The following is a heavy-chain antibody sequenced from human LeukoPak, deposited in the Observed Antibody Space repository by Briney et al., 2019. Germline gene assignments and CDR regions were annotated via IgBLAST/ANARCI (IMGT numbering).Heavy chain of an antibody. Sequence: SETLSLTFAVYGGSFSGYYCSWSRQPPGKGLEWIGEINHRGSTNYNPSLKSQVTISVDTSKNQFSLKLSSVTVADTAVYYCARESIEAAGTWVLDYWGQGTLVTVSS. CDR1: GGSFSGYY. D-gene: IGHD6-13*01. CDR3: ARESIEAAGTWVLDY. V-gene: IGHV4-34*01. CDR2: INHRGST. J-gene: IGHJ4*02.